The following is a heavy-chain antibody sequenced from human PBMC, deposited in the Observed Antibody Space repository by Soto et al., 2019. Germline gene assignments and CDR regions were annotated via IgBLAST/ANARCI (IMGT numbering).Heavy chain of an antibody. Sequence: EVQVLESGGGLVQPGGSLRLSCEGSGFTVSSHAMTWIRQATGKGPEWVSTVTADGGTYYADSVKGRFAMSRDTSENTLYLQMNSLGAEDTAAYYCAPHVSCSGGSCQYDAFAIGGQGTMVTVSS. D-gene: IGHD2-15*01. CDR3: APHVSCSGGSCQYDAFAI. CDR1: GFTVSSHA. J-gene: IGHJ3*02. CDR2: VTADGGT. V-gene: IGHV3-23*01.